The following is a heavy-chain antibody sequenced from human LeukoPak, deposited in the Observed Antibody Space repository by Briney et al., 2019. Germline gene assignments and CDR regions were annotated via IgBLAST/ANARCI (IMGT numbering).Heavy chain of an antibody. V-gene: IGHV3-30-3*01. CDR3: ARGRGILCSGGSCYSGYFDY. J-gene: IGHJ4*02. D-gene: IGHD2-15*01. CDR2: ISYDGSNK. Sequence: GGSLRLSCVASGFTFSDYTTHWVRQAPGKGLEWVAVISYDGSNKYYADSVKGRFTISRDNSKNTLYLQMNSLRAEDTAVYYCARGRGILCSGGSCYSGYFDYWGQGTLVTVSS. CDR1: GFTFSDYT.